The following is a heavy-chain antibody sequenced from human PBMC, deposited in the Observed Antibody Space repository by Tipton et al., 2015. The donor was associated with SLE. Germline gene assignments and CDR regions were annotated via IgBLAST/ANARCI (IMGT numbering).Heavy chain of an antibody. CDR3: ARGDYGTKPGFDY. D-gene: IGHD4-17*01. Sequence: TLSLTCIVSGGSTTTSRNYWGWIRQPPGKGLEWIASIHYTGSTYYNPSLKSRVIISVDTSKSQFSLKLSSMTAADTAVYYCARGDYGTKPGFDYWGQGTLVTVST. V-gene: IGHV4-39*07. CDR1: GGSTTTSRNY. CDR2: IHYTGST. J-gene: IGHJ4*02.